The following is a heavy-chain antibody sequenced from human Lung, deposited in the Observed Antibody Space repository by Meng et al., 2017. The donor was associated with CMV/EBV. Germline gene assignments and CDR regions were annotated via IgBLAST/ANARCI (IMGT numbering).Heavy chain of an antibody. CDR1: GGPISSSDDY. CDR3: ARHRDSSVHYFGWFDP. CDR2: IFYRGNT. J-gene: IGHJ5*02. D-gene: IGHD3-22*01. Sequence: SXTAAGGPISSSDDYWGWIRHPPGKGLEWTGTIFYRGNTYYNPSLKSRVTISVDTSKNQFSLKLSTVTAADTAVYYCARHRDSSVHYFGWFDPWGQGTLVTVSS. V-gene: IGHV4-39*01.